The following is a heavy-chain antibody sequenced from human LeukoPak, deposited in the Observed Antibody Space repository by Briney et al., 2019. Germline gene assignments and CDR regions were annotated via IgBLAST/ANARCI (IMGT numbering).Heavy chain of an antibody. V-gene: IGHV3-74*01. J-gene: IGHJ4*02. CDR2: INNDGRVT. Sequence: GGSLRLSCAASGFTFSSNWTHWVRHAPGKGLGWVSFINNDGRVTSYADSVKGRFTTCRDNAKKTLYLQMNSLRAEDTAMYYCARGGQGAVDYWGPGTLVTVSS. CDR1: GFTFSSNW. CDR3: ARGGQGAVDY. D-gene: IGHD3-16*01.